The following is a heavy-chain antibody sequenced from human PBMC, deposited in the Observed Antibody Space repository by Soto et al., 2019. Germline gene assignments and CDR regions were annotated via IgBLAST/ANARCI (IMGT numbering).Heavy chain of an antibody. J-gene: IGHJ4*02. CDR1: GGSFSGYY. D-gene: IGHD3-10*01. CDR3: ARGTPRRFFYGSGRDYFDY. V-gene: IGHV4-34*01. Sequence: QVQLQQWGAGLLKPSETLSLTCAVYGGSFSGYYWSWIRQPPGKGLEWIGEINHSGSTNYNPSLKSRVTISVDTSKNQFSLKLSSVTAADTAVYYCARGTPRRFFYGSGRDYFDYWGQGTLVTVSS. CDR2: INHSGST.